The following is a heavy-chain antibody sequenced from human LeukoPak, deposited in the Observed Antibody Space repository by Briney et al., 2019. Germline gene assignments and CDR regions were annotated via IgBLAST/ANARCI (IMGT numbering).Heavy chain of an antibody. CDR2: ISGSGGST. CDR3: AKDGSDCSGGSCYHYFDY. Sequence: GGSLTLSCAASGFTFSSYAMSWVRQAPGKGLEWDSAISGSGGSTYYADSVKGRFTISRDNSKNTLYLQMTSLRAEDTAVYYCAKDGSDCSGGSCYHYFDYWGQGTLVTVSS. CDR1: GFTFSSYA. D-gene: IGHD2-15*01. V-gene: IGHV3-23*01. J-gene: IGHJ4*02.